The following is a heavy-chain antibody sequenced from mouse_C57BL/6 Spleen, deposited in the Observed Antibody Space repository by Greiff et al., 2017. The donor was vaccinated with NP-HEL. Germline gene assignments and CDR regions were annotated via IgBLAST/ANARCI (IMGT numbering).Heavy chain of an antibody. D-gene: IGHD1-1*02. Sequence: EVQLVESGGGLVQPGGSLKLSCAASGFTFSDYYMYWVRQTPEKRLEWVAYISNGGGSTYYPDTVKGRFTISRDNATNTRYLQMSRLKPEDTAMDYCARQTILYWYFDVWGTGTTVTVSA. V-gene: IGHV5-12*01. CDR3: ARQTILYWYFDV. CDR1: GFTFSDYY. J-gene: IGHJ1*03. CDR2: ISNGGGST.